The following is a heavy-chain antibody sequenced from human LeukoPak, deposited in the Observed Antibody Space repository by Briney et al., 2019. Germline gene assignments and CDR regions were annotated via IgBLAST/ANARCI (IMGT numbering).Heavy chain of an antibody. Sequence: GRSLRLSCAASGFTFSTYAMHWVRQAPGKGLEWVAVISYDGSSKYDADSVKGRFTISRDNSKNTLYLQMNSLRAEDTAVYYCAELGITMIGGVWGKGTTVTISS. CDR3: AELGITMIGGV. V-gene: IGHV3-30*04. CDR1: GFTFSTYA. D-gene: IGHD3-10*02. J-gene: IGHJ6*04. CDR2: ISYDGSSK.